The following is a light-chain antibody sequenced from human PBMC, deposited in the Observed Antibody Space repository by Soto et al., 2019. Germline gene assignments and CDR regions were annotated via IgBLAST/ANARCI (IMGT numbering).Light chain of an antibody. CDR3: QQYGSSTG. V-gene: IGKV3-20*01. CDR1: QSVSSSY. CDR2: GAS. J-gene: IGKJ1*01. Sequence: EIVLTQSPGTLSLSPGERATLSCRASQSVSSSYLAWYQQKPGQAPRLLIYGASSRATGIPDRFSGSGPGTDFTLTISRLEPEDFAVYYCQQYGSSTGFGQGTKVEIK.